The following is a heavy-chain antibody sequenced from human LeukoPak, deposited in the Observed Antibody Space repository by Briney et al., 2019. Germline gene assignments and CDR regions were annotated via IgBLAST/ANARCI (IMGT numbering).Heavy chain of an antibody. Sequence: GGSLTLSCAASGLTFSSYSINWVRPPPGKGLEWVSSITISSSYIYYADSVKGPFTISRANAKNPLNLQMNSPRAEDTAVYYCARDWGPDADSSGSIDYWGQGTLVTVSS. V-gene: IGHV3-21*01. CDR2: ITISSSYI. D-gene: IGHD3-22*01. CDR3: ARDWGPDADSSGSIDY. CDR1: GLTFSSYS. J-gene: IGHJ4*02.